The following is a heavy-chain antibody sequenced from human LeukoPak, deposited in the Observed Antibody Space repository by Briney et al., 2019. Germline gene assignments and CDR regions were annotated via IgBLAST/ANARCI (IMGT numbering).Heavy chain of an antibody. J-gene: IGHJ6*03. V-gene: IGHV1-69*13. Sequence: SVKVSCKASGGTFSSYAISWVRQAPGQGLEWMGGIIPIFGTANYAQKFQGRVTITADESTSTAYMELSSLRSEDTAVYYCAIRGSVAASYYYYYYMDVWGKGTTVTISS. CDR3: AIRGSVAASYYYYYYMDV. CDR1: GGTFSSYA. CDR2: IIPIFGTA. D-gene: IGHD2-15*01.